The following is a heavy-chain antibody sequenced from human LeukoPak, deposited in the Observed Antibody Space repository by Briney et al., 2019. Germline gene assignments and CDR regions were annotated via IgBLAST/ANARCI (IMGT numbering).Heavy chain of an antibody. CDR1: GGSISSYY. CDR2: IYYSGST. Sequence: SETLSLTCTVSGGSISSYYWSWIRQPPGKGLEWIGYIYYSGSTNYNPSLKSRVTISVDTSKNQFPLKLSSVTAAATAVYYCASFGVPAALDYYYMDVWGKGTTVTVSS. V-gene: IGHV4-59*01. D-gene: IGHD2-2*01. J-gene: IGHJ6*03. CDR3: ASFGVPAALDYYYMDV.